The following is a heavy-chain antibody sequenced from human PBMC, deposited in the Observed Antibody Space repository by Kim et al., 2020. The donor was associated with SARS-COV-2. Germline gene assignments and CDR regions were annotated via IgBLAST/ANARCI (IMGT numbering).Heavy chain of an antibody. CDR1: GFTFSSYS. CDR2: ISSSSSYI. Sequence: GGSLRLSCAASGFTFSSYSMNWVRQAPGKGLEWVSSISSSSSYIYYADSVKGRFTISRDNAKNSLYLQMNSLRAEDTAVYYCARNTETKIVVVGSIDYWGQGTLVTVSS. V-gene: IGHV3-21*01. CDR3: ARNTETKIVVVGSIDY. J-gene: IGHJ4*02. D-gene: IGHD2-15*01.